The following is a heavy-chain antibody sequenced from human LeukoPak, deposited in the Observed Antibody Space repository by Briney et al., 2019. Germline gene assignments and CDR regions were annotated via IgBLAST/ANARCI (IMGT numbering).Heavy chain of an antibody. CDR3: ARDKRSYFDY. Sequence: ASVKVSCKASGYTFTNYGISWVRQAPGQGLEWMGWINTYNGNTNYAQKFQGRVTMTRDTSISTAYMELSRLRSDDTAVYYCARDKRSYFDYWGQGTLVTVSS. J-gene: IGHJ4*02. CDR1: GYTFTNYG. V-gene: IGHV1-18*01. CDR2: INTYNGNT. D-gene: IGHD3-10*01.